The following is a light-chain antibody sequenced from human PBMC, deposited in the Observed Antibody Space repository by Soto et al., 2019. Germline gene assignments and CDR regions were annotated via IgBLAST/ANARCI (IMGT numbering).Light chain of an antibody. Sequence: QSALTQPPSVSGAPGQRVTISCTGSSSNIGAGYDVHWYQQLPGTAPKLLIYGNSNRPSEVPDRFSGSKSGTSTSLAITGLQAEDEADYYCQSYDSSLSAYVFGTGTKLTVL. CDR1: SSNIGAGYD. J-gene: IGLJ1*01. CDR2: GNS. CDR3: QSYDSSLSAYV. V-gene: IGLV1-40*01.